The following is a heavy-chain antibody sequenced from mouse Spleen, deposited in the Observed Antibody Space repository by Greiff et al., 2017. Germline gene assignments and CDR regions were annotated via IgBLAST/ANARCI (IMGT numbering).Heavy chain of an antibody. Sequence: QVQLQQSGAELARPGASVKMSCKASGYTFTSYMMHWVKQRPGQGLEWIGYINPSSGYTKYNQKFKDKATLTADKSSSTAYMQLSSLTSEDSAVYYCARNDYDWFAYWGQGTLVTVSA. D-gene: IGHD2-4*01. CDR3: ARNDYDWFAY. CDR1: GYTFTSYM. V-gene: IGHV1-4*01. J-gene: IGHJ3*01. CDR2: INPSSGYT.